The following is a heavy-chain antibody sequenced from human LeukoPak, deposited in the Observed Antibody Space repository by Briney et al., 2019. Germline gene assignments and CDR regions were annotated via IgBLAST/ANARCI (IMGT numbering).Heavy chain of an antibody. J-gene: IGHJ4*02. CDR1: GASISRSY. Sequence: PSETLSLTCAVSGASISRSYWSWIRQPPGKGLEYIGYLQHSDINYNPSLKSRVTMTLDTSKNQFSLKLTSVTAADTAIYCCTKVLRGYSDYGDWGQGTLVTVSS. D-gene: IGHD5-12*01. CDR3: TKVLRGYSDYGD. V-gene: IGHV4-59*01. CDR2: LQHSDI.